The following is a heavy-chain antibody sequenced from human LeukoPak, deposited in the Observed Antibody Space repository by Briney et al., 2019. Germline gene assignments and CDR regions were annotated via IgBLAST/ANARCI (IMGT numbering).Heavy chain of an antibody. CDR1: GFTFSSYA. CDR3: ARVAYYDFWSGYWDFDY. V-gene: IGHV3-30-3*01. CDR2: ISYDGSNK. J-gene: IGHJ4*02. D-gene: IGHD3-3*01. Sequence: GRSLRLSCAASGFTFSSYAMHWVRQAPGKGLEWVAVISYDGSNKYYADSVKGRFTISRDNSKNTLYLQMNSLRAEDTAVYYCARVAYYDFWSGYWDFDYWGQGTLVTVSS.